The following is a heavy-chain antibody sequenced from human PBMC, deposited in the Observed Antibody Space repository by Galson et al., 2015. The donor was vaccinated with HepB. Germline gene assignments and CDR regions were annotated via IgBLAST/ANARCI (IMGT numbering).Heavy chain of an antibody. D-gene: IGHD1-26*01. CDR1: GFTFSSYG. V-gene: IGHV3-33*01. J-gene: IGHJ4*02. CDR2: IWEDGSNK. CDR3: AREGHSGSYPDY. Sequence: SLRLSCAASGFTFSSYGMHWVRQAPGKGLEWVAVIWEDGSNKYYADSVKGRFTISRDNSKNTLYLQMYSLRAEDTAVYYCAREGHSGSYPDYWGQGTLVTVSS.